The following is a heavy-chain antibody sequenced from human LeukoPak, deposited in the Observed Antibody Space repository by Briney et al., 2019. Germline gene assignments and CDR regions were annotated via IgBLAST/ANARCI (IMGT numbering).Heavy chain of an antibody. CDR1: GFTFSNYW. CDR2: IKQDGSEK. J-gene: IGHJ5*02. D-gene: IGHD3-10*01. Sequence: GGSLRLSCAASGFTFSNYWMSWVRQAPGKGLDWVADIKQDGSEKYYVDSVKGRFTISRDNAKNSLYLQMNSLRAEDTSVYYRARVQSGTTRLGTWFDPWGQGTLVTVSS. V-gene: IGHV3-7*01. CDR3: ARVQSGTTRLGTWFDP.